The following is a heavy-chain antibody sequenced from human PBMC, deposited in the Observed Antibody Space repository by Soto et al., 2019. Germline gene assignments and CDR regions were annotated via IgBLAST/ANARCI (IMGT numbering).Heavy chain of an antibody. Sequence: QVQLVQSGAEVKKPGASVKVSCKASGYTFTSYDINWVRQATGQGLEWMGWMNPNSGNTGYAQKFQGRVTMTRNTSISTAYMELSSLRSEDTAVYYCAREHLRRITIFGVVISGWFDPWGQGTLVTVSS. CDR3: AREHLRRITIFGVVISGWFDP. J-gene: IGHJ5*02. CDR1: GYTFTSYD. V-gene: IGHV1-8*01. CDR2: MNPNSGNT. D-gene: IGHD3-3*01.